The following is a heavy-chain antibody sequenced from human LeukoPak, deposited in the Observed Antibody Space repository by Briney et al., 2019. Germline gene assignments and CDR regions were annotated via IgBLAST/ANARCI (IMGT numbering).Heavy chain of an antibody. CDR2: INPSGGST. J-gene: IGHJ5*02. D-gene: IGHD6-19*01. Sequence: ASVKVSCKASGYTFTSYYMHWVRQAPGQGLEWMGIINPSGGSTSYAQKFQGRVTMTRDMSTSTDYMELSSLRAEDTAVYYCARDPSSGWYLKGWFDPWGQGTLVTVSS. CDR3: ARDPSSGWYLKGWFDP. V-gene: IGHV1-46*01. CDR1: GYTFTSYY.